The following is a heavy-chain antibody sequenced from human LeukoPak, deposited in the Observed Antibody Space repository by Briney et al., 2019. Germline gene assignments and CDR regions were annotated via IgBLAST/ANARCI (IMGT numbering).Heavy chain of an antibody. CDR3: ARQEDIVVVPAAAPFDY. Sequence: GESLKISCKGSGYSFTSYWIGRVRQMPGKGLEWMGIIYPGDSDTRYSPSFQGQVTISADKSISTAYLQWSSLKASDTAMYYCARQEDIVVVPAAAPFDYWGQGTLVTVSS. CDR2: IYPGDSDT. CDR1: GYSFTSYW. D-gene: IGHD2-2*01. J-gene: IGHJ4*02. V-gene: IGHV5-51*01.